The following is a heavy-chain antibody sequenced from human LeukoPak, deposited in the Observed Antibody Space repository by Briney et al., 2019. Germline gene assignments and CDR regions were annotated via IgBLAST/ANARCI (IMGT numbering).Heavy chain of an antibody. Sequence: GGSLRLSCAASGFTFSSYGMHWVRQAPGKGLEWVALISYDGSNEYYADSVKGRFTIFRDNAKNSLYLQMNSLRAEDTAVYYCARVIYSSSWYPGNWFDPWGQGTLVTVSS. CDR1: GFTFSSYG. V-gene: IGHV3-30*03. D-gene: IGHD6-13*01. CDR3: ARVIYSSSWYPGNWFDP. CDR2: ISYDGSNE. J-gene: IGHJ5*02.